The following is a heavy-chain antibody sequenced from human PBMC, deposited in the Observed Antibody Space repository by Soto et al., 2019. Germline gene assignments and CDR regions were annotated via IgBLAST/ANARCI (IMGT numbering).Heavy chain of an antibody. V-gene: IGHV1-18*01. CDR3: AGNNGRSTMVRRFDH. Sequence: QVQLVQSGAEVKKPGASVKVSCKASGDTFSSQGVSWVRQAPGQGLEWMGWISAYNGKTNYAQKFQDRLTMTTDTSTSTAYMELRSLRSDDTAVYYCAGNNGRSTMVRRFDHWGQGTLVTVSS. J-gene: IGHJ5*02. CDR1: GDTFSSQG. D-gene: IGHD3-10*01. CDR2: ISAYNGKT.